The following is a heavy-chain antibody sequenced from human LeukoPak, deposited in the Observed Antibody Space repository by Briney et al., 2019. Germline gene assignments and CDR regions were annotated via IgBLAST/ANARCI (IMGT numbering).Heavy chain of an antibody. J-gene: IGHJ6*03. CDR2: ISGYNGDT. CDR3: ARDNFVVWTNPGYYYMDV. V-gene: IGHV1-18*01. D-gene: IGHD1/OR15-1a*01. Sequence: GASVKISCKSSGYTFTNYGISWVRQAPGQGLEWMGWISGYNGDTRYARDLQARVTVTTDTSTSTAYMEVRSLRSDDTAVYYCARDNFVVWTNPGYYYMDVWGKGTTVTVSS. CDR1: GYTFTNYG.